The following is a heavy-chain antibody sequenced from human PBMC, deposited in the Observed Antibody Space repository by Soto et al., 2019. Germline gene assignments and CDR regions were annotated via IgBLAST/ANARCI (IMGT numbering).Heavy chain of an antibody. Sequence: SETLSPTCTVSGGSINSSSYYLGWVRQAPGKGLEWIGSIYYSGYTYYNPSLKSRVTISVDTSKNQFSLKLSSVTAADTAVYYCALDSSSSHGGLYYYAMDVWGQGTTVTVSS. D-gene: IGHD6-6*01. CDR2: IYYSGYT. V-gene: IGHV4-39*07. J-gene: IGHJ6*02. CDR3: ALDSSSSHGGLYYYAMDV. CDR1: GGSINSSSYY.